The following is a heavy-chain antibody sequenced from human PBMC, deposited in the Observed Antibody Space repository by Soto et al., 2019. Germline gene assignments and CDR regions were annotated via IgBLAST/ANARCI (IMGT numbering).Heavy chain of an antibody. CDR3: ARHRYYEGSVPGYGMDV. CDR2: ISNGGSFI. V-gene: IGHV3-11*01. Sequence: GGSLRLSCAASGFTFSDYYMSWIRQAPGKGLEYISYISNGGSFIYYADPVKGRFTISRDTAKTSLYLQMNSLRAEDTALYYCARHRYYEGSVPGYGMDVWGQGTTVTVSS. J-gene: IGHJ6*02. D-gene: IGHD3-16*01. CDR1: GFTFSDYY.